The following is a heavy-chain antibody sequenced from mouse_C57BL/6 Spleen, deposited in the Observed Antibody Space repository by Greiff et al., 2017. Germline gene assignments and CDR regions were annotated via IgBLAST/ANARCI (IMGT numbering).Heavy chain of an antibody. J-gene: IGHJ3*01. Sequence: EVHLVESGGGLVQPGGSLKLSCAASGFTFSDYGMAWVRQAPRKGPEWVAFISNLAYSIYYADTVTGRFTISRENAKNTLYLEMSSLRSEDTAMYYCARGDEFAYWGQGTLVTVSA. CDR1: GFTFSDYG. CDR2: ISNLAYSI. V-gene: IGHV5-15*01. CDR3: ARGDEFAY.